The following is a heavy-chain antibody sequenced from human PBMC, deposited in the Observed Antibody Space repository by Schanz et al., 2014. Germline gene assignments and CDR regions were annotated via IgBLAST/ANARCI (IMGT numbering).Heavy chain of an antibody. J-gene: IGHJ2*01. V-gene: IGHV3-11*05. CDR3: AKDAPYPFDL. Sequence: VQLVESGGGLVQPGGSLRLSCAASGFTFSDYYMSWIRQAPGKGLEWVSYVSRSTPDIYYADSVKGRFTISRDNAKNTLYLQMNSLRAEDTSIYYCAKDAPYPFDLWGRGTLITVSS. CDR2: VSRSTPDI. CDR1: GFTFSDYY.